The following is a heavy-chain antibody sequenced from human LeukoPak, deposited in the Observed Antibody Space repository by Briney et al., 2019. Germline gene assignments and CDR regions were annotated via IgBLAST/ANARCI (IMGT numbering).Heavy chain of an antibody. CDR1: GYTFTGDY. Sequence: ASVTDSCKASGYTFTGDYMHWVRQAPRQGLEWVGWINPNSGGINYAQKFQGRDTMTRDTSISTAYMELSRLRSDDTAVYYCASETLGYCSGGSCYFGEYNWFDLWGQGTLVSV. D-gene: IGHD2-15*01. J-gene: IGHJ5*02. CDR3: ASETLGYCSGGSCYFGEYNWFDL. CDR2: INPNSGGI. V-gene: IGHV1-2*02.